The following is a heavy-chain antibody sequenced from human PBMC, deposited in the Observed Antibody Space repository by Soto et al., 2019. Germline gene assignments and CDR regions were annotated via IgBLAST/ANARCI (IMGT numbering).Heavy chain of an antibody. CDR2: IRSKAYDGTT. Sequence: GGSLRLSCTASGFTFGAYAMNWVRQAPGKGLEWVGFIRSKAYDGTTEYAASVEGRFTISRDDSKSIAYLQMNSLKTEDTAVYYCTRIYDILTGPYFDYWGQGTLVTVSS. V-gene: IGHV3-49*04. CDR1: GFTFGAYA. D-gene: IGHD3-9*01. CDR3: TRIYDILTGPYFDY. J-gene: IGHJ4*02.